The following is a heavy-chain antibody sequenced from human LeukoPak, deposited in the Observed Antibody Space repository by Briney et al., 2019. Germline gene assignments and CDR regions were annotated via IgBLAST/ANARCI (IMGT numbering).Heavy chain of an antibody. Sequence: ASVKVSCKASGYTFASYDINWVRQATGQGLEWMGWMNPNSGNTGYAQKFQGRVTITRNTSISTAYMELSSLRSEDTAVYYCARTVPAAPEGFDYWGQGTLVTVSS. CDR3: ARTVPAAPEGFDY. CDR2: MNPNSGNT. J-gene: IGHJ4*02. CDR1: GYTFASYD. V-gene: IGHV1-8*03. D-gene: IGHD2-2*01.